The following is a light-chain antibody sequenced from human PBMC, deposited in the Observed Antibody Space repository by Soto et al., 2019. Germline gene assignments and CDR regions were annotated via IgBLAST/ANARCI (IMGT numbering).Light chain of an antibody. J-gene: IGKJ4*01. Sequence: EIVLAQSPGTLSLSPGERATLSCRASQRVSNTYLAWYQQKPGQAPRLLIYGVSSRATGIPDRFSGSGSGTDFTLTISRLEPEDFAVYYCQKYSSSPVTFGGGTKG. V-gene: IGKV3-20*01. CDR3: QKYSSSPVT. CDR1: QRVSNTY. CDR2: GVS.